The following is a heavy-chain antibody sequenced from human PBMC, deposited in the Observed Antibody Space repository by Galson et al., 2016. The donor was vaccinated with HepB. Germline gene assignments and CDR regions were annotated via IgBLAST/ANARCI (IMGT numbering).Heavy chain of an antibody. CDR3: EGGAWGWEFRHFDF. V-gene: IGHV4-4*02. CDR2: TYHSGST. D-gene: IGHD1-26*01. Sequence: SETLSLTCAVSGGSITSTTWWHWVRQSPGKGLEWIGETYHSGSTNYNPSLKSRVTILVDKSDNQFSLLLNSVTAADTAVYYCEGGAWGWEFRHFDFWGQGTLVTVSS. J-gene: IGHJ4*02. CDR1: GGSITSTTW.